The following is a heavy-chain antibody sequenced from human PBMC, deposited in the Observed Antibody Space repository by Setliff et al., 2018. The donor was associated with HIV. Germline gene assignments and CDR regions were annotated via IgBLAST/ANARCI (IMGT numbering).Heavy chain of an antibody. CDR2: ISAYNGNT. V-gene: IGHV1-18*01. Sequence: ASVKVSCKASGYIFTSYGISWVREAPGQGLEWMGWISAYNGNTNYAQKFQGRVSMTIDTSTSTAYMGLRSLRPDDTAVYFCARDPSSGIYYDSSGQYFQNWGQGTLVTVSS. D-gene: IGHD3-22*01. CDR3: ARDPSSGIYYDSSGQYFQN. J-gene: IGHJ1*01. CDR1: GYIFTSYG.